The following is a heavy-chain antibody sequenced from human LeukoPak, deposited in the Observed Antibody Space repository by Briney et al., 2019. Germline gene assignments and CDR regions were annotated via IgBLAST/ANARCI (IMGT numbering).Heavy chain of an antibody. CDR1: GFTFDGYT. D-gene: IGHD2-21*02. CDR3: ARAEASVTAFDF. Sequence: GGSLRLSCAASGFTFDGYTMSWVRKAPGKGLEWVASISSRSDYIYYADSVRGRFTVSRENAKNSLSLQMNTLRAEDTATYYCARAEASVTAFDFWGQGTLVTVSS. V-gene: IGHV3-21*01. J-gene: IGHJ4*02. CDR2: ISSRSDYI.